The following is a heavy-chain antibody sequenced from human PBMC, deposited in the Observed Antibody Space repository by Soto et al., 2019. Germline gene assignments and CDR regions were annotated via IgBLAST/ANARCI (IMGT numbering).Heavy chain of an antibody. J-gene: IGHJ4*02. CDR3: AHRASIAVVPGGIWMPEYPFAY. V-gene: IGHV2-5*02. Sequence: QITLEESGPTLVKPTQTLTLTCTFSGFSLSTFGEGVAWIRQPPGKALEWLALIYWDDDKRYSPSLKSRLTITKYTSKNQVVLTMTNTDPVDTATYFCAHRASIAVVPGGIWMPEYPFAYWGQGTLVTVSS. CDR2: IYWDDDK. CDR1: GFSLSTFGEG. D-gene: IGHD2-2*01.